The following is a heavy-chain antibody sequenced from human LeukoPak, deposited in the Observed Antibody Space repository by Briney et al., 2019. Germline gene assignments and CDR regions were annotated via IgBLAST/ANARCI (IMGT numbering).Heavy chain of an antibody. CDR3: ARGPFPRCSSTSRHFDF. J-gene: IGHJ4*02. D-gene: IGHD2-2*01. V-gene: IGHV3-21*01. CDR1: GFTFSSYS. CDR2: ISSSSSYI. Sequence: GGSLRLSCAASGFTFSSYSMDWVRQAPGKGLEWVSSISSSSSYIYYADSAKGRFTISRDNAKNSLYLQMNSLRAEDTAVYYCARGPFPRCSSTSRHFDFWGQGTLVTVSS.